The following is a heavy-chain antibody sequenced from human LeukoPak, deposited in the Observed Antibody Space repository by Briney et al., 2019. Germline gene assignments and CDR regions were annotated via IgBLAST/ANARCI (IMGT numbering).Heavy chain of an antibody. J-gene: IGHJ4*02. V-gene: IGHV4-39*07. D-gene: IGHD3-16*02. Sequence: PSETLSLTCTVSGGSISSYYWGWIRQPPGKGLEWIGSIYYSGSTYYNPSLKSRVTISVDTSKNQFSLKLSSVTAADTAVYYCARDTRYVWGSYRYTVWGQGTLVTVSS. CDR3: ARDTRYVWGSYRYTV. CDR1: GGSISSYY. CDR2: IYYSGST.